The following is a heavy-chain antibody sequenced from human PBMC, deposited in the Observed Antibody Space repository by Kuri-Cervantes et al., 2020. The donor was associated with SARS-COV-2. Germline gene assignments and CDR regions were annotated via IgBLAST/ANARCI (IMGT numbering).Heavy chain of an antibody. J-gene: IGHJ4*02. V-gene: IGHV1-2*04. Sequence: ASVKVSCKASGYTFTGYYMHWVRQAPGQGLEWMGWINPNSGGTNYAQKFQGWVTMTRDTSISTAYMELSRLRSDDTAVYYCARRGGYCTNGVCYTGDYFDYWGQGTLVTVSS. CDR3: ARRGGYCTNGVCYTGDYFDY. CDR1: GYTFTGYY. D-gene: IGHD2-8*01. CDR2: INPNSGGT.